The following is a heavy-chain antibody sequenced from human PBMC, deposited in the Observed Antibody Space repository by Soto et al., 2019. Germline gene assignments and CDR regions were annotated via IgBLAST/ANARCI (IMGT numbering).Heavy chain of an antibody. Sequence: EVQLLESGGGLEQPGGSLRLSCAASGFIFSSYAMSWVRQTPGTGLELVSTVDDSGGFTYYAESVKGRFTISRDNSMNTLFLQMNSLRAEDTAVYYCANTGVAAHSPKYFQHWGQGTLVTVSS. CDR2: VDDSGGFT. CDR1: GFIFSSYA. CDR3: ANTGVAAHSPKYFQH. D-gene: IGHD6-19*01. J-gene: IGHJ1*01. V-gene: IGHV3-23*01.